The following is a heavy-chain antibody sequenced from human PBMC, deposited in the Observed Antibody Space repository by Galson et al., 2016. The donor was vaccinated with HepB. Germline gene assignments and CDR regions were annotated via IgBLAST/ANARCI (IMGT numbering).Heavy chain of an antibody. CDR2: IQWDDDK. J-gene: IGHJ5*02. D-gene: IGHD6-13*01. CDR3: AHSGPNDISWSVRFHP. CDR1: GFSLSTAGVG. V-gene: IGHV2-5*02. Sequence: PALVTPTQTLTLTCTFSGFSLSTAGVGVGWIRQPPGKALEWLALIQWDDDKRYRPSLKSRLAIAKDTSKSQVVLTMTNMDPVDTATYYCAHSGPNDISWSVRFHPWGQGTLVTVSS.